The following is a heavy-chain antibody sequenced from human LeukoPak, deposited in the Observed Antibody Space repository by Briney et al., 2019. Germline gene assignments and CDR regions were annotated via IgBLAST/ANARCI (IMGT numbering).Heavy chain of an antibody. V-gene: IGHV3-7*02. CDR1: GFTFSRYW. J-gene: IGHJ6*02. Sequence: GGSLRLSCAGSGFTFSRYWMSWVRQAPGKGLEWVANIKQDGSEKYYVDSVKGRFTISKDNAKNSLYLQMNSLRAEDTAVYYCARVRDYRMDVWGQGTTVTVSS. CDR2: IKQDGSEK. CDR3: ARVRDYRMDV.